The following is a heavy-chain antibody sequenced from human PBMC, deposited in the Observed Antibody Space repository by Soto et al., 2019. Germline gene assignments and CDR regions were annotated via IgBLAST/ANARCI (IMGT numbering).Heavy chain of an antibody. CDR3: TTGCSSTSCYAFYYYYGMDV. Sequence: PGGSMRLSCAACGFTFSNAWMNWVRQAPGKGLEWVGRTKSKTDGGTTDYAAPVKGRFTISRDDSKNTLYLQMNSLKTEDTAVYYCTTGCSSTSCYAFYYYYGMDVWGKGTTVTVSP. CDR1: GFTFSNAW. D-gene: IGHD2-2*01. V-gene: IGHV3-15*07. CDR2: TKSKTDGGTT. J-gene: IGHJ6*04.